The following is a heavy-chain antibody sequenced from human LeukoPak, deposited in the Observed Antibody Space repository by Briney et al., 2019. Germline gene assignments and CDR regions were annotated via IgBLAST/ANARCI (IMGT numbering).Heavy chain of an antibody. CDR2: IRYDGTTK. CDR1: GFTFSSYA. Sequence: PGGSLRLSCAASGFTFSSYAMHWVRQAPGKGLQWVSFIRYDGTTKYYADSVKGRSTISRDNSKNTLYLQMNSLRVDDTAVYYCAKDGGYGGALFDSWGQGTLVTVSS. J-gene: IGHJ4*02. V-gene: IGHV3-30*02. D-gene: IGHD4-23*01. CDR3: AKDGGYGGALFDS.